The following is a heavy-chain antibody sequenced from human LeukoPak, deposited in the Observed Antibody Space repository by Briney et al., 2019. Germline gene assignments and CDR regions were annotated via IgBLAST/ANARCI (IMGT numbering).Heavy chain of an antibody. CDR1: GFTVSSNY. V-gene: IGHV3-66*02. CDR3: ARVGYSSCIDY. Sequence: GGSLRLSCAASGFTVSSNYMSWVRQAPGKGLEWVSVIYSGGSTYYADSVKGRFTISRDNSKNTLYLRMNSLRAEDTAVYYCARVGYSSCIDYWGQGTLVTVSS. J-gene: IGHJ4*02. D-gene: IGHD6-19*01. CDR2: IYSGGST.